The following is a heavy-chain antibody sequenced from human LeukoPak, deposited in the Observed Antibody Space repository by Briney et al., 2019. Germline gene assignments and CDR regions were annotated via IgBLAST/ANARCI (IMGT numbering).Heavy chain of an antibody. D-gene: IGHD6-13*01. CDR2: IYHSGST. CDR3: ARRGIAAAGTLGAFDI. CDR1: GGSISSSNW. Sequence: PSETLSLTCAVSGGSISSSNWWSWVRPPPGKGLEWIGEIYHSGSTNYNPSLKSRVTISVDKSKNQFSLKLSSVTAADTAVYYCARRGIAAAGTLGAFDIWGQGTMVTVSS. J-gene: IGHJ3*02. V-gene: IGHV4-4*02.